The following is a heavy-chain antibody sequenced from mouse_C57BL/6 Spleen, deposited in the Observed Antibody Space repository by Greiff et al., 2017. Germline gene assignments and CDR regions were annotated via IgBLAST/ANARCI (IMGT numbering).Heavy chain of an antibody. D-gene: IGHD2-5*01. J-gene: IGHJ1*03. CDR1: GFNIKDDY. Sequence: EVQVVESGAELVRPGASVKLSCTASGFNIKDDYMHWVKQRPEQGLEWIGWIDPENGDTEYASKFQGKATITADTSSNTAYLQLSSLTSEDTAVYYCTTTIVTTEWYFDVWGTGTTVTVSS. CDR2: IDPENGDT. V-gene: IGHV14-4*01. CDR3: TTTIVTTEWYFDV.